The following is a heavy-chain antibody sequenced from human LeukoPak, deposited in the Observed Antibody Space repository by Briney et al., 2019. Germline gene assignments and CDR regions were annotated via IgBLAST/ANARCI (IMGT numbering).Heavy chain of an antibody. CDR1: GYTFTGCY. J-gene: IGHJ4*02. D-gene: IGHD3-10*01. V-gene: IGHV1-2*02. CDR2: INPNSGGT. Sequence: ASVKVSCKASGYTFTGCYMHWVRQAPGQGLEWMGWINPNSGGTNYAQKFQGRVTMTRDTSISTAYMELSGLRSDDTAVYYCARESVGYYYGSGSYYVDYWGQGTLVTVSS. CDR3: ARESVGYYYGSGSYYVDY.